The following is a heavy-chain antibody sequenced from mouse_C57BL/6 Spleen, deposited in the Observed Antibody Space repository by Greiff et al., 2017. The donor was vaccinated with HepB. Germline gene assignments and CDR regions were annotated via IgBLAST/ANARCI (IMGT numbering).Heavy chain of an antibody. CDR3: ARGGYYALDY. J-gene: IGHJ2*01. D-gene: IGHD2-3*01. V-gene: IGHV1-50*01. CDR2: IDPSASYT. CDR1: GYTFTSYW. Sequence: QVQLQQPGAELVKPGASVKLSCKASGYTFTSYWMQWVKQRPGQGLEWIGEIDPSASYTNYNQKFKGKATLTVDTSSSTAYMQLSSLTSEDSAVYYCARGGYYALDYWGQGTTLTVSS.